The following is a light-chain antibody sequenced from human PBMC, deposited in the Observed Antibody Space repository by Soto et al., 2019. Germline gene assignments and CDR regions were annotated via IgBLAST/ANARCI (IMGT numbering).Light chain of an antibody. CDR3: ASYTSSSTSVI. V-gene: IGLV2-8*01. CDR1: SSDGGNYKY. Sequence: QSVLTQPPSASGSPGQSVTISCTGTSSDGGNYKYVSWYQQHPGKAPKLMIYEVTKRPSGVPDRFSGSESGNTASLTVSGLQAEDEADYYCASYTSSSTSVIFGRGTKLTVL. CDR2: EVT. J-gene: IGLJ2*01.